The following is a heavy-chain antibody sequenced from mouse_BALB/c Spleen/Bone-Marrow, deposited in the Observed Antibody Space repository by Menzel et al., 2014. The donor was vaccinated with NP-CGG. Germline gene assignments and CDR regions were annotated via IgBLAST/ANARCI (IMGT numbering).Heavy chain of an antibody. CDR3: ARYDYDVGYFDY. D-gene: IGHD2-4*01. Sequence: EVKLVESGPGLVKPSQSLSLTCTVTGYSITSDYAWNWIRQFPGNKLEWMGYISYSDSSSYNPSLESRISITRDTSKTQFFLQLHSVITEDTATYYCARYDYDVGYFDYWGQGTTLTVSS. V-gene: IGHV3-2*02. J-gene: IGHJ2*01. CDR1: GYSITSDYA. CDR2: ISYSDSS.